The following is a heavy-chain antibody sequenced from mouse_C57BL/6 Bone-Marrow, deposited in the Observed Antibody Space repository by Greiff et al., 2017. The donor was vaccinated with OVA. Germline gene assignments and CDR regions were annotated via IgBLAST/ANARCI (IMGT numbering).Heavy chain of an antibody. J-gene: IGHJ1*03. CDR1: GFSLTSYA. CDR2: IWTGGGT. Sequence: VMLVESGPGLVAPSQSLSITCTVSGFSLTSYAISWVRQPPGKGLEWLGVIWTGGGTNYNSALKSRLSISKDNSKSQVFLKMNSLQTDDTARYYCARNEREGGLDGYHWYFDVWGTGTTVTVSS. V-gene: IGHV2-9-1*01. CDR3: ARNEREGGLDGYHWYFDV. D-gene: IGHD2-3*01.